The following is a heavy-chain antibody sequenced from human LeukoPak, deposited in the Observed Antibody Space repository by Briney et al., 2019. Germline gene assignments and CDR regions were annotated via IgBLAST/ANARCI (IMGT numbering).Heavy chain of an antibody. CDR1: GYTLTSYD. J-gene: IGHJ5*02. CDR2: MNPNSGNT. CDR3: ATIAARPNWFDP. Sequence: ASVKVSCKASGYTLTSYDINWVRQATGQGLEWMGWMNPNSGNTGYAQKFQGRVTMTRNTSISTAYMELSSLRSEDTAVYYCATIAARPNWFDPWGQGTLVTVSS. D-gene: IGHD6-6*01. V-gene: IGHV1-8*01.